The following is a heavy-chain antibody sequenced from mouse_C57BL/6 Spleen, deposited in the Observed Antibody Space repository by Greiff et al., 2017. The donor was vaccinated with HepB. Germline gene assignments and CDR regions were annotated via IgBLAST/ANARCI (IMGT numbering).Heavy chain of an antibody. V-gene: IGHV1-64*01. CDR2: IHPNSGST. CDR1: GYTFTSYW. J-gene: IGHJ2*01. CDR3: AREDFLGEGDYFDY. Sequence: QVQLQQPGAELVKPGASVKLSCKASGYTFTSYWMHWVKQRPGQGLEWIGMIHPNSGSTNYNEKFKSKATLTVDKSSSTAYMQLSSLTSEDSAVYYCAREDFLGEGDYFDYWGQGTTLTVSS. D-gene: IGHD4-1*01.